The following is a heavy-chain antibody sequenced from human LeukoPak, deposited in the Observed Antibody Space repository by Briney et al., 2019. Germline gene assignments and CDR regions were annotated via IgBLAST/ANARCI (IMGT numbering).Heavy chain of an antibody. CDR1: GFTFSSYA. D-gene: IGHD6-13*01. Sequence: GGSLRLSCAASGFTFSSYAMSWVRQAPGKGLEWVSAISGSGGSTYYADSVKGRFTISRDNSKNTLYLQMNSLRAEDTAVYYCAKDRHSSSWYSPDAFDIWGQGTMVTVSS. V-gene: IGHV3-23*01. CDR3: AKDRHSSSWYSPDAFDI. J-gene: IGHJ3*02. CDR2: ISGSGGST.